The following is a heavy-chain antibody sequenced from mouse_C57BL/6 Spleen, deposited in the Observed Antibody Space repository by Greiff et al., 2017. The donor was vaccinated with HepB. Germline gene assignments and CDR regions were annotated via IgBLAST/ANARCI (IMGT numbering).Heavy chain of an antibody. Sequence: QVQLQQSGPELVKPGASVKLSCKASGYTFTSYDINWVKQRPGQGLEWIGWIYPRDGSTKYNEKFKGKATLTVDTASSTAYMELHSLTSEDSAVYFCARAASYYAMDYWGQGTSVTVSS. CDR3: ARAASYYAMDY. CDR2: IYPRDGST. CDR1: GYTFTSYD. J-gene: IGHJ4*01. V-gene: IGHV1-85*01.